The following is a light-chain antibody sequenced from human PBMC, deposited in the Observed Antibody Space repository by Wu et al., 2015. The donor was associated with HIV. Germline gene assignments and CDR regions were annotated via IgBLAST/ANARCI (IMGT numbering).Light chain of an antibody. CDR3: QQSYSIPLT. Sequence: DIQMTQSPSTLSTSVGDRVTITCRASQSISSWLAWYQQKPGKAPKLLIYKASSLESGVPSRFSGSGSGTEFTLTIIGLQLEDVATYYCQQSYSIPLTFGGGTKVEIK. V-gene: IGKV1-5*03. J-gene: IGKJ4*01. CDR2: KAS. CDR1: QSISSW.